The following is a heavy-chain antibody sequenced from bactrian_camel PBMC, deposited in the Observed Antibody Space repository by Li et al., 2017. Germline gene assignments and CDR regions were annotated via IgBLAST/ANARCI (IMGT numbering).Heavy chain of an antibody. D-gene: IGHD6*01. CDR2: INSGGGST. V-gene: IGHV3S40*01. CDR3: ATGYGSSSLSTP. J-gene: IGHJ4*01. CDR1: GFTFSSYD. Sequence: VQLVESGGGLVQPGGSLTLSCAASGFTFSSYDMSWVRQAPGKGLEWVSAINSGGGSTYYADSVKGRFTISRDNAKNTVYLQINSLESEDTGLYYCATGYGSSSLSTPRGQGTQVTVS.